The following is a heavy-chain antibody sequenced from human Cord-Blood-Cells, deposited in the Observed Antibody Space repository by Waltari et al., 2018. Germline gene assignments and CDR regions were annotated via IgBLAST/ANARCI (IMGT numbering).Heavy chain of an antibody. CDR3: ARHQGDSLGCFYL. J-gene: IGHJ2*01. V-gene: IGHV4-34*01. CDR1: GGSFSGYY. D-gene: IGHD3-16*01. Sequence: QVQLQQWGAGLLKPSETLSLTCAVYGGSFSGYYWSWIRQPPGKGREWIVEINHRGCTNYNPSLMSLVPISVATSKNQFSLKLSSVTAADTAVYYWARHQGDSLGCFYLLGRGTLVTVSS. CDR2: INHRGCT.